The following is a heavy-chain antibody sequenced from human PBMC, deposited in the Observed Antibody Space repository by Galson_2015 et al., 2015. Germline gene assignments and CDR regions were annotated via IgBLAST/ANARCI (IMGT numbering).Heavy chain of an antibody. D-gene: IGHD3-3*01. CDR3: ARDGPGVLRFLDV. J-gene: IGHJ6*03. Sequence: SLRLSCAASGFTFRDYSMNWVRQAPGKGLEWISYISNGGSTIYYADSVKGRFTISRDNAKNSLYLQMNSLRDEDTAVYYCARDGPGVLRFLDVWGKGTTATVS. V-gene: IGHV3-48*02. CDR1: GFTFRDYS. CDR2: ISNGGSTI.